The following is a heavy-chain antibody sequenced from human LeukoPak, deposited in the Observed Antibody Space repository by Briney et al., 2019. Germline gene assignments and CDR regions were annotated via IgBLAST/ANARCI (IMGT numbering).Heavy chain of an antibody. V-gene: IGHV3-30*18. CDR1: GFTFSNYD. CDR2: ISYDGNNE. J-gene: IGHJ4*02. Sequence: GGSLRLSCAASGFTFSNYDMHWVRQAPGKALEWVAIISYDGNNEYYADSVKGRSTISRDNSKNTLYLQMNSLRAEDTAVYYCAKKGQYSSTWNHYFDYWGQGTLVTVSS. CDR3: AKKGQYSSTWNHYFDY. D-gene: IGHD6-13*01.